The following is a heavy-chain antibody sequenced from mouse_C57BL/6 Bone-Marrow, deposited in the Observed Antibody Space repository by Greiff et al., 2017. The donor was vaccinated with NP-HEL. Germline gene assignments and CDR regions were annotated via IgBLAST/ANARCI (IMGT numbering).Heavy chain of an antibody. D-gene: IGHD4-1*01. V-gene: IGHV1-69*01. CDR3: ARDCDWAMDY. CDR2: IDPSDSYT. Sequence: QVQLQQPGAELVMPGASVKLSCKASGYTFTSYWMHWVKQRPGQGLEWIGEIDPSDSYTNYNQKFKGKSTLTVDKSSITAYMQLSSLTSEDSAVYYCARDCDWAMDYWGQGTSVTVSS. J-gene: IGHJ4*01. CDR1: GYTFTSYW.